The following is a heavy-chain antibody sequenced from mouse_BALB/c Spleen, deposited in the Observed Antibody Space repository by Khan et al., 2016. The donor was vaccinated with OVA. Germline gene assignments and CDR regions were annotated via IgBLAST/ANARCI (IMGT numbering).Heavy chain of an antibody. CDR1: GYTFTDYA. CDR3: ARGGKFAY. J-gene: IGHJ3*01. CDR2: ISTYYGDV. V-gene: IGHV1S137*01. D-gene: IGHD1-1*02. Sequence: QVQLQQSGAELVRPGVSVKISCKGSGYTFTDYAMHWVKQSHAKSLEWIGVISTYYGDVDYSQKFKGKATMTVDRSSSTAYMELARLTSEESAIYSGARGGKFAYWGQGTLVTVSA.